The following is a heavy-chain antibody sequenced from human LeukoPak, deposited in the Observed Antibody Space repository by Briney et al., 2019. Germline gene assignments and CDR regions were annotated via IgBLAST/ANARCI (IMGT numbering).Heavy chain of an antibody. CDR2: INHSGST. CDR3: ARETSYYYYYNYIDV. V-gene: IGHV4-34*01. J-gene: IGHJ6*03. CDR1: GGSFSGYY. Sequence: PSETLSLTCAVYGGSFSGYYWSWIRQPPGKGLEWIGEINHSGSTNYNPSLKSRVTISVDTSKNQFSLKLSSVTAADTAVYYCARETSYYYYYNYIDVWGKGTTVTVSS.